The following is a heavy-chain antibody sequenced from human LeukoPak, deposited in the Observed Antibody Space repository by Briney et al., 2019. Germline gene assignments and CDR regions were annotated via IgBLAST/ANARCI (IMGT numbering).Heavy chain of an antibody. Sequence: ASVKVSCKTSGYTFADYFIHWVRQALGQGLEYMGRINANSGATEYQQKFQGRVSMTRDMSISTAYVEVNWLISDDTAIYYCARDVSSTPHWEFDYWGQGTTVTVSS. J-gene: IGHJ4*02. CDR1: GYTFADYF. V-gene: IGHV1-2*06. D-gene: IGHD1-26*01. CDR3: ARDVSSTPHWEFDY. CDR2: INANSGAT.